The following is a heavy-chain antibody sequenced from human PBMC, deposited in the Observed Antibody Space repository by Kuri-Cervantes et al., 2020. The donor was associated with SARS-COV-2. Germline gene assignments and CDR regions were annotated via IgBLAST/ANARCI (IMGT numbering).Heavy chain of an antibody. V-gene: IGHV4-34*01. J-gene: IGHJ4*02. CDR1: GGSFSGYY. CDR3: ANTAGSSGG. Sequence: GSLRLSCAVYGGSFSGYYWSWIRQPPGKGLEWIGEINHSGGTNYNPSLKSRVTISVDTSKNQFSLKLSSVTAADTAVYYCANTAGSSGGWGQGTLVTVSS. D-gene: IGHD6-19*01. CDR2: INHSGGT.